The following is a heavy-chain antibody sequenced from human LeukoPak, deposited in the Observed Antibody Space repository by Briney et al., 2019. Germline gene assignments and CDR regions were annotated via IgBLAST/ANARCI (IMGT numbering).Heavy chain of an antibody. CDR1: GGTLSSYA. D-gene: IGHD2-15*01. J-gene: IGHJ4*02. V-gene: IGHV1-69*05. Sequence: ASVKVSCKASGGTLSSYAISWVRQAPGQGLEWMGGIIPIFGTANYAQKFQGRVTITTDESTSTAYMELSSLRSEDTAVYYCARAGYCSGGSCPYYFDYWGQGTLVTVSS. CDR3: ARAGYCSGGSCPYYFDY. CDR2: IIPIFGTA.